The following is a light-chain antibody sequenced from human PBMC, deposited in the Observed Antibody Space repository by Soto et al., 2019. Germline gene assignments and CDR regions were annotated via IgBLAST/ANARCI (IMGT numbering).Light chain of an antibody. V-gene: IGKV3-20*01. CDR2: GAS. CDR3: QQYGSSQYT. J-gene: IGKJ2*01. Sequence: EIVLTQSPGTLSLSPGERATLSCRASQSGNNNYLAWYQQKPGQAPRLLIYGASSRATGIPDRFSGSGSGTYLTLTISRLEPEDFVVYYCQQYGSSQYTFGQGTKLEIK. CDR1: QSGNNNY.